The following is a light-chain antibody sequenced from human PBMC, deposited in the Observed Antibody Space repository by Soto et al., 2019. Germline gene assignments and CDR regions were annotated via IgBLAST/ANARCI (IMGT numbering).Light chain of an antibody. J-gene: IGLJ2*01. V-gene: IGLV1-40*01. CDR2: RDN. CDR1: SSNIGAVYD. Sequence: QSVLTQPPSVSGAPGQRVTISCTGSSSNIGAVYDVHWYQQLPGTAPRLLTSRDNIGPSGVSDRFSASKSGTSADLAITGLQAADEADYYCHSYNSSLRGVVFGGGTKLTVL. CDR3: HSYNSSLRGVV.